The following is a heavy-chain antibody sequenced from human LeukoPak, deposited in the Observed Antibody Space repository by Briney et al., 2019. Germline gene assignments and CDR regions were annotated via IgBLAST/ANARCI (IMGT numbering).Heavy chain of an antibody. CDR2: IKSKNDGGTT. J-gene: IGHJ4*02. CDR3: TTGSYGDSREYYFDY. D-gene: IGHD4-17*01. Sequence: GGSLRLSCAASGFTFSNAWMSWVRQAPGKGLGWVGRIKSKNDGGTTDYAARVKGKLTISKDESKNTLYLQMNSLKTEDTAVYYCTTGSYGDSREYYFDYWGEGTLVTVSS. CDR1: GFTFSNAW. V-gene: IGHV3-15*01.